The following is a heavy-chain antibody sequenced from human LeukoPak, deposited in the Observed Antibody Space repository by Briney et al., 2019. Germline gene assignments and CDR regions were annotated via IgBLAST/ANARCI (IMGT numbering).Heavy chain of an antibody. CDR3: ARDQGLTAPPPYGLDV. CDR1: RGTFSSSA. J-gene: IGHJ6*02. D-gene: IGHD5-18*01. V-gene: IGHV1-69*04. Sequence: SAKVSCKTSRGTFSSSAITWVRQAPGQGLEWMGRIIPALNITSYAQKFQGRVTITADTSTSTAYMELSSLRSEETAVYYCARDQGLTAPPPYGLDVWGQGTTVTVSS. CDR2: IIPALNIT.